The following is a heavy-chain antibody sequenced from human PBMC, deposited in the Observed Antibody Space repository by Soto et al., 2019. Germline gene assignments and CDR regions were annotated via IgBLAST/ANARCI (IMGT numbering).Heavy chain of an antibody. Sequence: GASVKVSCKASGFAFTSSAVQWVRQARGQRLEWIGWIVVGSGNTNYAQKFQERVTITRDMSTSTAYMELSSLRSEDTAVYYCAAGRYPWQWPPTGFDYWCQGTLVTVSS. J-gene: IGHJ4*02. CDR2: IVVGSGNT. V-gene: IGHV1-58*01. CDR1: GFAFTSSA. CDR3: AAGRYPWQWPPTGFDY. D-gene: IGHD6-19*01.